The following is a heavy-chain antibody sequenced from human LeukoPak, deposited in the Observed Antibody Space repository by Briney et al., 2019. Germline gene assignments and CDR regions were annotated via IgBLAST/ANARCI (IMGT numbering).Heavy chain of an antibody. CDR1: GGTFSSYA. CDR3: ARDSESARIPFDY. J-gene: IGHJ4*02. V-gene: IGHV1-69*05. D-gene: IGHD3-10*01. Sequence: SVKVSCKASGGTFSSYAISWVRQAPGQGLEWMGRIIPIFGTANYAQKFQGRVTITTDESTSTAYMELSSLRSEDTAVYYCARDSESARIPFDYWGQGTLVTVSS. CDR2: IIPIFGTA.